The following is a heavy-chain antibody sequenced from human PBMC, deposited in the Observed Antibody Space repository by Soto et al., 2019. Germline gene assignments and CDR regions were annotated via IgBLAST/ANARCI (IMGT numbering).Heavy chain of an antibody. V-gene: IGHV4-61*01. CDR2: VYYSGTT. Sequence: SETLSLTCSVSGGSVSDKTSYWSWIRQPPGKRLEWIGYVYYSGTTNYKPSLKSRVTISVDLSKNQFSLRLSSVTTADTAIYYCARTTAVPNSLRSRYFFDYWGQGTLVTVSS. CDR1: GGSVSDKTSY. CDR3: ARTTAVPNSLRSRYFFDY. D-gene: IGHD4-17*01. J-gene: IGHJ4*02.